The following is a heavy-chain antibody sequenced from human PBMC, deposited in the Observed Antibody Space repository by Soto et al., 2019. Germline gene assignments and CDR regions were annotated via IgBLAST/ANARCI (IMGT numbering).Heavy chain of an antibody. CDR2: VSIGGST. CDR3: AKRRGAGGHFDY. V-gene: IGHV3-23*01. CDR1: GFTFSSYA. J-gene: IGHJ4*02. Sequence: DVQLLESGGGLVQPAGSLRLSCAASGFTFSSYAMGWVRQGPGKGLEWVAVVSIGGSTHYADSVRGRFTISRDNSKNTLSLQMNSLTAEDPAVYFCAKRRGAGGHFDYWGQGAMVNVS. D-gene: IGHD2-15*01.